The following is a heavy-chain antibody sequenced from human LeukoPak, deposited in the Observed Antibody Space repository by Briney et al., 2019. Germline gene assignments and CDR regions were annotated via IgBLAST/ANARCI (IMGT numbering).Heavy chain of an antibody. CDR2: ISWNSGSI. J-gene: IGHJ4*02. Sequence: GGSLRLSCAASGFSFSNYGMHWVRQAPGKGLEWVSGISWNSGSIGYADSVKGRFTISRDNAKNSLYLQMNSLRAEDTALYYCEKERTRGGGFDYWGQGTLVTVSS. V-gene: IGHV3-9*01. D-gene: IGHD3-16*01. CDR3: EKERTRGGGFDY. CDR1: GFSFSNYG.